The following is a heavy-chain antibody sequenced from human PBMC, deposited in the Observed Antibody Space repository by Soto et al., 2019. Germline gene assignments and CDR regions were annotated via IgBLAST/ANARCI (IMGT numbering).Heavy chain of an antibody. CDR2: IYYSGST. CDR3: ARSYDSSGYYYFDY. J-gene: IGHJ4*02. D-gene: IGHD3-22*01. Sequence: SETLSLTCTVSGGSISSYYWSWIRQPPGKGLEWIGYIYYSGSTNYNPSLKSRVAISVDTSKNQSSLKLSSVTAADTAVYYCARSYDSSGYYYFDYWGQGTLVTVSS. CDR1: GGSISSYY. V-gene: IGHV4-59*08.